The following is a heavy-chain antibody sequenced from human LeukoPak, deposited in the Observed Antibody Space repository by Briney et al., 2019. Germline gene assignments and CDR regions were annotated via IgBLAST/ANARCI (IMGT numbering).Heavy chain of an antibody. J-gene: IGHJ4*02. V-gene: IGHV3-48*03. CDR1: GFTFSSYE. CDR3: ARRAPFDY. CDR2: IGSSGSTI. Sequence: GGSLRLSCAASGFTFSSYEMNWVRQAPGKGLEWVSYIGSSGSTIYYADSVKGRFTISRDNAKNSLYLQMNSLRAEDTAVYYCARRAPFDYWGQGTLVTVSS.